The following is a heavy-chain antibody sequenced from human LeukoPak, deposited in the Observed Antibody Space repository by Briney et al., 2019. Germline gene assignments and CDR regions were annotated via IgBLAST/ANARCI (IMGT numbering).Heavy chain of an antibody. D-gene: IGHD3-10*01. V-gene: IGHV1-46*04. CDR2: INPSSGST. CDR1: GYTFTSNY. Sequence: ASVKVSCKASGYTFTSNYMHWVRQAPGQGLEWMGIINPSSGSTSYAQKLQGRVTMTRDTSTTTVYMELISLRSEDTAVYYCARGPPYGSRSDYFDYWGQGTLVTVSS. CDR3: ARGPPYGSRSDYFDY. J-gene: IGHJ4*02.